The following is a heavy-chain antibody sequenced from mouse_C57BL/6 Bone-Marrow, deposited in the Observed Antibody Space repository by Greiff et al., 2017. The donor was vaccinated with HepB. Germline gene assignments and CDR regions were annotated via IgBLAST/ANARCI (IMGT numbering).Heavy chain of an antibody. CDR1: GFTFSSYA. Sequence: EVMLVESGGGLVKPGGSLKLSCAASGFTFSSYAMSWVRQTPEKRLEWVATISDGGSYTYYPDNVKGRFTISRDNAKNNLYLQMSHLKSEDTAMYYCAITTVVARAMDYWGQGTSVTVSS. CDR3: AITTVVARAMDY. V-gene: IGHV5-4*03. J-gene: IGHJ4*01. CDR2: ISDGGSYT. D-gene: IGHD1-1*01.